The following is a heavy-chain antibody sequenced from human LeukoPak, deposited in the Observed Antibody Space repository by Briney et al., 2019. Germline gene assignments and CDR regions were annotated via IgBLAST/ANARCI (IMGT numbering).Heavy chain of an antibody. D-gene: IGHD7-27*01. CDR2: ITTGGPNT. V-gene: IGHV3-23*01. CDR3: AKDGGLWVSAHWGDS. Sequence: GSLRLSCTASGFTFSSYAMSWVRQAPGKGLKWVSTITTGGPNTYYADSVKGRFTVSRDDSKNTLYLQMNSLRAEDTAVYYCAKDGGLWVSAHWGDSWGRGTLVTVSS. J-gene: IGHJ4*02. CDR1: GFTFSSYA.